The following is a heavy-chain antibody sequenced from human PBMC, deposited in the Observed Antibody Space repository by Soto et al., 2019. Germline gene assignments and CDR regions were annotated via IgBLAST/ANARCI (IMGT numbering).Heavy chain of an antibody. CDR1: GFTFSNAW. J-gene: IGHJ4*02. Sequence: EVQLVESGGGLVKPGGSLRLSCAASGFTFSNAWMSWVRQAPGGGLEWVGRIKRNIDGGTTDYVAPVKGRFAISRDDSNSILYLEMNSLRSEDTAVYYCTTVDAVVLNWGQGLLVTVSS. CDR2: IKRNIDGGTT. V-gene: IGHV3-15*01. D-gene: IGHD6-19*01. CDR3: TTVDAVVLN.